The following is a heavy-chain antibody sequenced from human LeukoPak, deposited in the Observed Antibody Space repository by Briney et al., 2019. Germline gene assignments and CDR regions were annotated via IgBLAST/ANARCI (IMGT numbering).Heavy chain of an antibody. CDR1: GFTFSNYW. CDR3: ARGPSLGAFDI. V-gene: IGHV3-74*01. CDR2: INSDGSST. D-gene: IGHD6-6*01. Sequence: GGSLRLSCVASGFTFSNYWMYWVRQAPGKGLMWVSRINSDGSSTTYADSVKGRFTISRDNAKNTLFLQMNSLRAEDTAVYYCARGPSLGAFDIWGQGTMVTISS. J-gene: IGHJ3*02.